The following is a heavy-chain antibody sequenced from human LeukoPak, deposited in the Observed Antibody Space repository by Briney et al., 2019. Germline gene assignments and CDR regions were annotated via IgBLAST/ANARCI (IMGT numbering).Heavy chain of an antibody. V-gene: IGHV3-15*01. D-gene: IGHD6-6*01. CDR1: GFTFSNAW. CDR3: TVEGGFEYSSSSSLDY. Sequence: PGGSLRLSCAASGFTFSNAWMSWVRQAPGKGLEWVGRIKSKTDGGTTNYAAPVKGRFTISRDDSKNTLYLQMNSLKTEDTAVYYCTVEGGFEYSSSSSLDYWGQGTLVTVSS. CDR2: IKSKTDGGTT. J-gene: IGHJ4*02.